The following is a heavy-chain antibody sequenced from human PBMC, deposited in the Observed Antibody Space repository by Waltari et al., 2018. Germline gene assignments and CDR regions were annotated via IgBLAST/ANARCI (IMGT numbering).Heavy chain of an antibody. CDR1: GGSISSSSYY. CDR2: IYYSGST. J-gene: IGHJ4*02. Sequence: QLQLQESGPGLVKPSETLSLTCTVSGGSISSSSYYLGWIRQPPGKGLEWIGSIYYSGSTYYNPSLKSRVTISVDTSKNQFSLKLSSVTAADTAVYYCAREQGGSYYAYFDYWGQGTLVTVSS. V-gene: IGHV4-39*07. CDR3: AREQGGSYYAYFDY. D-gene: IGHD1-26*01.